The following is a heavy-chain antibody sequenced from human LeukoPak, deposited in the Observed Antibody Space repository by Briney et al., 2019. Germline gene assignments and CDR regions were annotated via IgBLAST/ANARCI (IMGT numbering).Heavy chain of an antibody. Sequence: PSETLSLTCTVSGYSISSGYYWGWIRQPPGKGLEWIGSIYHSGSTYYNPSLKSRVTISVDMSKNQFSLKLSSVTAADTAVYYCARLEWEILRYFDWLGPFDYWGQGTLVTVSS. CDR1: GYSISSGYY. J-gene: IGHJ4*02. D-gene: IGHD3-9*01. V-gene: IGHV4-38-2*02. CDR2: IYHSGST. CDR3: ARLEWEILRYFDWLGPFDY.